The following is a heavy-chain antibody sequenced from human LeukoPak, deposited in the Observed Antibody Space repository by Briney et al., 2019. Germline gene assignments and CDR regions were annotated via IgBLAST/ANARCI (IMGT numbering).Heavy chain of an antibody. CDR1: GGSISSSSYY. J-gene: IGHJ3*02. D-gene: IGHD6-13*01. CDR2: IYYSGST. Sequence: SETLSLTCTVSGGSISSSSYYWGWIRQPPGKGLEWIGSIYYSGSTYYNPSLKSRVTISVDTSKNQFSLKLSSVTAADTAVYYCARDQGSSSWPDAFDIWGQGTMVTVSS. V-gene: IGHV4-39*07. CDR3: ARDQGSSSWPDAFDI.